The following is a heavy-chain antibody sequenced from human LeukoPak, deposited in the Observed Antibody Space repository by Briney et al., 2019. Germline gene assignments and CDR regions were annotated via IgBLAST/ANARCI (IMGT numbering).Heavy chain of an antibody. CDR3: AREGSGSYFDY. D-gene: IGHD1-26*01. V-gene: IGHV4-59*08. CDR2: IYYSGST. CDR1: GGSISSYY. J-gene: IGHJ4*02. Sequence: SEALSLTCTVSGGSISSYYWSWIRQPPGKGLEWIGYIYYSGSTNYNPSLKSRVTISVDTSKNQFSLKLSSVTAADTAVYYCAREGSGSYFDYWGQGTLVTVSS.